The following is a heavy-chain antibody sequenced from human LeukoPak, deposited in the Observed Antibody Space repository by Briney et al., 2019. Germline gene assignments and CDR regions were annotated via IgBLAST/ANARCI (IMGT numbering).Heavy chain of an antibody. Sequence: SETLSLTCTVFGGSIRSYYWRWIRQPPGKGLEWIGYIYYSGSTHYNPSLNSRVTISVDTSKDHFALTLSSVTAADTAVYYCARHGISYYDILTGYYGPYYYYYGMDVWGQGTTVTVSS. J-gene: IGHJ6*02. CDR1: GGSIRSYY. V-gene: IGHV4-59*08. CDR3: ARHGISYYDILTGYYGPYYYYYGMDV. CDR2: IYYSGST. D-gene: IGHD3-9*01.